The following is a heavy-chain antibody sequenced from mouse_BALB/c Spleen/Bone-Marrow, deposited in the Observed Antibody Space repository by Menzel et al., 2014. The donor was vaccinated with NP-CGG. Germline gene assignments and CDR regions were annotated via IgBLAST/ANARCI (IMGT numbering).Heavy chain of an antibody. Sequence: QVQLQQSGPQLVRPGASVKISCKASGYSFTSYWMHWVKQRPGQGLEWIGMIDPSDSETRLNQKFKDKATLTVDKSSSTAYMQLSSLTSEDSAVYYCASPSDGNPFAYWGQGTLLTVSA. V-gene: IGHV1S126*01. CDR2: IDPSDSET. D-gene: IGHD2-1*01. CDR3: ASPSDGNPFAY. J-gene: IGHJ3*01. CDR1: GYSFTSYW.